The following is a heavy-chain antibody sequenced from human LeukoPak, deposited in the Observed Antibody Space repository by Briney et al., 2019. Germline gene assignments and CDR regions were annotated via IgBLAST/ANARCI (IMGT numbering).Heavy chain of an antibody. CDR2: IHHSGST. V-gene: IGHV4-4*02. Sequence: PSETLSLTCAVSGGSISSSNWWSWVRQPPGKGLEWIGEIHHSGSTNYNPSLKSRVTISVDKSKNQFSLKLSSVTAADTAVYYCARDLYYYDSSGSYGMDVWGQGTTVTVSS. CDR1: GGSISSSNW. D-gene: IGHD3-22*01. J-gene: IGHJ6*02. CDR3: ARDLYYYDSSGSYGMDV.